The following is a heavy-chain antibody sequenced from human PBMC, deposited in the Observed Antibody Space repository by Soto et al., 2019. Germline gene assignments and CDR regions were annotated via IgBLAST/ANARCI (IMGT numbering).Heavy chain of an antibody. Sequence: QVQLQESGPGLVKPSETLSLTCTVSGGSISSYYWSWIRQPPGKGLEWMGYIYYSGSTNYNPSLKSRVTISVDTSKNKFSLKLRSVTAADTAVYYCARVIRPGDWGWFDPWGQGTLVTVSS. CDR1: GGSISSYY. CDR3: ARVIRPGDWGWFDP. J-gene: IGHJ5*02. D-gene: IGHD3-10*01. V-gene: IGHV4-59*01. CDR2: IYYSGST.